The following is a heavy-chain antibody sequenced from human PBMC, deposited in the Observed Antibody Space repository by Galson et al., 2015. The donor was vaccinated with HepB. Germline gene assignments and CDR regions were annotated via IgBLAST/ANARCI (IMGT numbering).Heavy chain of an antibody. CDR3: ARDRNDFDSSGYLGY. CDR2: INPNSGGT. J-gene: IGHJ4*02. D-gene: IGHD3-22*01. CDR1: GYTFTGYY. V-gene: IGHV1-2*02. Sequence: SVKVSCKASGYTFTGYYLHWVRQAPGQGLEWMGWINPNSGGTNYAHKFQGRVTMTRDTSISTAYMELSRLRSDDTAVYYCARDRNDFDSSGYLGYWGQGTLVTVSS.